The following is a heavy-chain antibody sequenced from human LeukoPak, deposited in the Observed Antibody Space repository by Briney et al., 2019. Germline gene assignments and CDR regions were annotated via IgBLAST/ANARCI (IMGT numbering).Heavy chain of an antibody. Sequence: ASVKVSCKTSGYTFTSYAMHWVRQAPGQRLEWMGWINGGNGNTKYSQKFQGRVTITRDTSASTGYMELSSLRSEDTAVYYCAREGGYDWGFEYWGQGTPVTVSS. V-gene: IGHV1-3*01. D-gene: IGHD5-12*01. CDR2: INGGNGNT. J-gene: IGHJ4*02. CDR1: GYTFTSYA. CDR3: AREGGYDWGFEY.